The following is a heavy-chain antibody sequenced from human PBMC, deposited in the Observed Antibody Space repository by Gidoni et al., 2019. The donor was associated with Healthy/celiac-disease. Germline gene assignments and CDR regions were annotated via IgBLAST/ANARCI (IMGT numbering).Heavy chain of an antibody. D-gene: IGHD6-6*01. Sequence: EVQLVESGGGLVKPGGSLRLSCAASGFTFSSYSMNWVRQAPGKGLEWVSSISSSSSYIYYADSVKGRFTISRDNAKNSLYLQMNSLRAEDTAVYYCARVKIAARRVGYFDYWGQGTLVTVSS. J-gene: IGHJ4*02. CDR2: ISSSSSYI. V-gene: IGHV3-21*01. CDR1: GFTFSSYS. CDR3: ARVKIAARRVGYFDY.